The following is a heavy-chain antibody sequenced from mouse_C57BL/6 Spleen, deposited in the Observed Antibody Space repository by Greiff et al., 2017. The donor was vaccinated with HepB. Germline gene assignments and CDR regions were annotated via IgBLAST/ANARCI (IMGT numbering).Heavy chain of an antibody. CDR1: GYTFTSYW. CDR3: ARALPFDDAMDY. V-gene: IGHV1-69*01. J-gene: IGHJ4*01. CDR2: IDPSDSYT. Sequence: VQLQQPGAELVMPGASVKLSCKASGYTFTSYWMHWVKQRPGQGLEWIGEIDPSDSYTNYNQKFKGKSTLTVDKSSSTAYMQLSSLTSEDSAVYYCARALPFDDAMDYWGQGTSVTVSS.